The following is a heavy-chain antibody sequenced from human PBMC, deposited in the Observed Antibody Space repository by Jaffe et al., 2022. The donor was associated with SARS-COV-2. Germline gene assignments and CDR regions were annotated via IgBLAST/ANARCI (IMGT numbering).Heavy chain of an antibody. CDR1: GFTFSSHA. V-gene: IGHV3-23*04. CDR3: TKAAAGLDASDF. CDR2: ISGSGGST. J-gene: IGHJ3*01. D-gene: IGHD6-25*01. Sequence: EVQLVESGGGLVQPGGSLRLSCAASGFTFSSHAMSWVRQAPGKGLEWVSIISGSGGSTYYADSVKGRFTMSRDNSKNTLYLQMNSLRAEDTAVYYCTKAAAGLDASDFWGQGTMVTVSS.